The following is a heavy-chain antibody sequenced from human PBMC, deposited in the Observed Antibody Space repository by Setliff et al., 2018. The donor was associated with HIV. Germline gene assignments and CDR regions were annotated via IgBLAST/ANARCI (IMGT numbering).Heavy chain of an antibody. CDR1: GYIFMNND. V-gene: IGHV1-8*03. CDR2: VNPNRGNT. Sequence: ASVKVSCKASGYIFMNNDISWVRQAPGQGLEWVGWVNPNRGNTGFAQKFQGRLTITRDTSKSTVYMELSSLRSEDTGVYYCARIVAPGSHGPDYYMDVWGKGTTVTVPS. CDR3: ARIVAPGSHGPDYYMDV. J-gene: IGHJ6*03. D-gene: IGHD2-21*01.